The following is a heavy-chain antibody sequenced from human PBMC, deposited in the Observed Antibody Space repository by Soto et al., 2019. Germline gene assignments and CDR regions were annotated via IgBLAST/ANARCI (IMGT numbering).Heavy chain of an antibody. J-gene: IGHJ4*02. CDR3: AKGAGSGSYSDYFDY. CDR2: IWYDGNNK. Sequence: GGSLRLSCAASGFTFTNYGMNWVRQAPGKGLEWVAGIWYDGNNKQYADSVKGRFTISRDNSKNTLYLQMNSLRAEDTAVYYCAKGAGSGSYSDYFDYWGQGTLVTVSS. D-gene: IGHD3-10*01. CDR1: GFTFTNYG. V-gene: IGHV3-30*02.